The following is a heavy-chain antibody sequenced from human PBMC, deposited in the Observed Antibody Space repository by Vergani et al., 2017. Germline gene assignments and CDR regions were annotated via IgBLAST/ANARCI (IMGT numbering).Heavy chain of an antibody. CDR1: GFTFTSSA. Sequence: QMQLVQSGPEVKKPGTSVKVSCKASGFTFTSSAVQWVRQARGQGLEWVGWIVVGSGNTNYAQKLQERVTITMDMSTSTAYMELSSMRSEDTAVYYCAASTYGSGTTLDYYYYGMDVWGQGTTVTVSS. D-gene: IGHD3-10*01. J-gene: IGHJ6*02. V-gene: IGHV1-58*01. CDR3: AASTYGSGTTLDYYYYGMDV. CDR2: IVVGSGNT.